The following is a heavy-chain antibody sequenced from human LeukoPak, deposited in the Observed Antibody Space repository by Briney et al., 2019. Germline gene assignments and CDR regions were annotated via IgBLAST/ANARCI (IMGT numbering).Heavy chain of an antibody. CDR3: AKDDLWFGEPRFDY. D-gene: IGHD3-10*01. V-gene: IGHV3-23*01. CDR1: GFTFSSYA. J-gene: IGHJ4*02. Sequence: PGGPLRLSCAASGFTFSSYAMSWVRQAPGKGLEWVSAITGSGGSTYYADSVKGRFTISRDNSKNTLYLQMNSLRAEDTAVYYCAKDDLWFGEPRFDYWGQGTLVTGSS. CDR2: ITGSGGST.